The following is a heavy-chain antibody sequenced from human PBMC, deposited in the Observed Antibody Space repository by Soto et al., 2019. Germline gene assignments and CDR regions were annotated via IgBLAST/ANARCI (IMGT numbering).Heavy chain of an antibody. CDR1: GGSISSYY. Sequence: SETLSLTCTVSGGSISSYYWSWIRQPPGKGLEWIGYIYYSGSTNYNPSLKSRVTISVDTSKNQFSLKLSSVTAADTAVYYCAAREMADFDYWGQGTLVNV. CDR2: IYYSGST. V-gene: IGHV4-59*08. J-gene: IGHJ4*02. CDR3: AAREMADFDY. D-gene: IGHD6-19*01.